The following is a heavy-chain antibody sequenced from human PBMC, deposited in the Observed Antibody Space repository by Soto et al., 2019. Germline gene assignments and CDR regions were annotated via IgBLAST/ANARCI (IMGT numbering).Heavy chain of an antibody. V-gene: IGHV2-5*02. Sequence: QITLKESGPTLVKPTQTLTLTCIFSGFSFTADGVGVGWIRQPPGNALEWLALIYWDDDTRYRASLKSRLTITKDSSKNQVVLTMTNMDPVDTATYYCAHAFGGTSWPNDAFDVWGQGTVVTVSS. CDR2: IYWDDDT. CDR3: AHAFGGTSWPNDAFDV. D-gene: IGHD3-16*01. CDR1: GFSFTADGVG. J-gene: IGHJ3*01.